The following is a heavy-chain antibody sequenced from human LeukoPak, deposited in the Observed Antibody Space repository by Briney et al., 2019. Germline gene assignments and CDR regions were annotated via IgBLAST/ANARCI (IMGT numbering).Heavy chain of an antibody. J-gene: IGHJ6*02. CDR3: ARDRAVAGSYGMDV. CDR1: GGSISSGDYY. V-gene: IGHV4-30-4*01. Sequence: SETLSLTCTVSGGSISSGDYYWSWIRQPPGKGLEWIGYIYYSGSTYYNPSPKSRVTISVDTSKNQFSLKLSSVTAADTAVYYCARDRAVAGSYGMDVWGQGTTVTVSS. CDR2: IYYSGST. D-gene: IGHD6-19*01.